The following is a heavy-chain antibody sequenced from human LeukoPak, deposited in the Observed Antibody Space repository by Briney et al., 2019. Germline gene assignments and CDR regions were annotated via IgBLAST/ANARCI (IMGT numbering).Heavy chain of an antibody. D-gene: IGHD5-18*01. V-gene: IGHV1-69*04. J-gene: IGHJ4*02. CDR3: AGPQGEYSNSPGY. Sequence: ASLKVSCEASGGTFSSYAVSWVRQAPGQGLECKVRIIRILVLEKYAQKCQCSVTIPADKSTSTGYMELRSLGSEDTAVYYCAGPQGEYSNSPGYWGQGTLVTVS. CDR1: GGTFSSYA. CDR2: IIRILVLE.